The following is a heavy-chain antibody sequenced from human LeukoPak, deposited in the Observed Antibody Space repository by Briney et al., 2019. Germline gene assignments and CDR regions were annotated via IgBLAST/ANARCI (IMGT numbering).Heavy chain of an antibody. CDR2: IYTSGST. CDR3: AGTYYYDSSGYYIDY. V-gene: IGHV4-4*07. J-gene: IGHJ4*02. CDR1: GGSISSYY. Sequence: PSETLSLTCTVSGGSISSYYWSWIRQPAGKGLEWIGCIYTSGSTNYNPSLKSRVTMSVDTSKNQFSLQLSSVTAAETAVYCCAGTYYYDSSGYYIDYWGQGTLVTVSS. D-gene: IGHD3-22*01.